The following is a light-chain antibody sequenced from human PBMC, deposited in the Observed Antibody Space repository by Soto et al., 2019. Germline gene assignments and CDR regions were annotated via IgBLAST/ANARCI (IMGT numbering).Light chain of an antibody. CDR1: SSNIGSNY. CDR2: RNN. Sequence: QSALTQPPSASGTPGQRVTISCSGSSSNIGSNYVYWYQQLPGTAPKLLIYRNNQRPSGVPDRFSGSKSGTSASLAISGLRSEDEADYYCAAWDDSLSGFVVFGGGTKVT. J-gene: IGLJ2*01. CDR3: AAWDDSLSGFVV. V-gene: IGLV1-47*01.